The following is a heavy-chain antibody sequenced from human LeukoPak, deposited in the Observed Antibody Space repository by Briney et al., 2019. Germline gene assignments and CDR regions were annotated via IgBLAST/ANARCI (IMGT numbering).Heavy chain of an antibody. CDR2: IYYSGST. D-gene: IGHD3-10*01. V-gene: IGHV4-31*03. CDR3: AMSSMVRGVYDAFDI. CDR1: GPSIGSGGYE. J-gene: IGHJ3*02. Sequence: SQSLSLTCPVSGPSIGSGGYEWGWLREHPGKGLEWFGYIYYSGSTYYNPSLKSRVTISVDTSKNQFSLKLSSVAAADTAVYYCAMSSMVRGVYDAFDIWGQGTMASVSS.